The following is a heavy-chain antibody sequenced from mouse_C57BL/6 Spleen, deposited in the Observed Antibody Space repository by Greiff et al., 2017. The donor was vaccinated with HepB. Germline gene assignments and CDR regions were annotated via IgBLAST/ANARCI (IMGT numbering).Heavy chain of an antibody. D-gene: IGHD4-1*01. CDR1: GFTFTDYY. CDR2: IRNKANGYTT. Sequence: DVKLVESGGGLVQPGGSLSLSCAASGFTFTDYYMSWVRQPPGKALEWLGFIRNKANGYTTEYSASVKGRFTISRDNSQSILYLQMNALRAEDSATYYCARMGLARGFDYWGQGTTLTVSS. J-gene: IGHJ2*01. V-gene: IGHV7-3*01. CDR3: ARMGLARGFDY.